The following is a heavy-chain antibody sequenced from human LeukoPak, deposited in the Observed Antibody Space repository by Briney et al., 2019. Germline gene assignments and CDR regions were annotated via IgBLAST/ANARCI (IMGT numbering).Heavy chain of an antibody. CDR1: GFTFSSYG. D-gene: IGHD3-10*01. Sequence: GGSLRLSCAASGFTFSSYGMHWVRQAPDKGLEWVAFIRYEGSSKYYADSVKGRFTISRDNSKNTLYLQMDSLRPEDTAVYYCAKDLLRDRWFGESWGQGTLVTVSS. CDR2: IRYEGSSK. J-gene: IGHJ5*02. V-gene: IGHV3-30*02. CDR3: AKDLLRDRWFGES.